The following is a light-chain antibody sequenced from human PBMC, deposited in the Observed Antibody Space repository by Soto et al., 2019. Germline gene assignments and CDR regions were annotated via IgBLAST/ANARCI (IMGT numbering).Light chain of an antibody. J-gene: IGLJ3*02. CDR3: ATWDDRLTARV. Sequence: QSVLTQSPSVSGAPRQSVNISCSGNNSNIGSNAVHWYQQLPGKAPKLLMYYNDMLPSGVSDRFSGSKSGTSASLAISGLQSEDGGDYYCATWDDRLTARVFGGGTKLTVL. CDR2: YND. V-gene: IGLV1-36*01. CDR1: NSNIGSNA.